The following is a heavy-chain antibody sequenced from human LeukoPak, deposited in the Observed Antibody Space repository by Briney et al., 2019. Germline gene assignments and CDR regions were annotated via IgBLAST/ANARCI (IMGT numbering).Heavy chain of an antibody. V-gene: IGHV1-24*01. D-gene: IGHD6-19*01. J-gene: IGHJ4*02. Sequence: ASVKVSCKVSGYTLTELSMHWVRQAPGKGLEWMGGFDPEDGETIYAQKFQGRVTMTEDTSTDTAYMELSSLRSEDTAVYYCATLNGWRPRYYFDCWGQGTLVTVSS. CDR3: ATLNGWRPRYYFDC. CDR1: GYTLTELS. CDR2: FDPEDGET.